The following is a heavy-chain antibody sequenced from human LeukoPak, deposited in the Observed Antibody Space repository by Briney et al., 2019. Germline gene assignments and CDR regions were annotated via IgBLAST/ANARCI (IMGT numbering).Heavy chain of an antibody. CDR2: IYPGDSDT. CDR1: GYSFTSYW. V-gene: IGHV5-51*01. J-gene: IGHJ2*01. D-gene: IGHD3-22*01. CDR3: ARQTYYYDSSGSATQRYFDL. Sequence: GESLKISCKGSGYSFTSYWIGWVRQMPGKGLEWMGIIYPGDSDTRYSPSFQGQVTISADKSISTAYLQWSSLQASDTAMYYCARQTYYYDSSGSATQRYFDLWGRGTLVTVSS.